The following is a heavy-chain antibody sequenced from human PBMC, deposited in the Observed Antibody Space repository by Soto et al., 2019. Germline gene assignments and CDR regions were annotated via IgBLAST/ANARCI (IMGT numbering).Heavy chain of an antibody. J-gene: IGHJ4*02. CDR2: INGDGSST. CDR3: AIAVAGPTAIAY. CDR1: GFTISSYW. D-gene: IGHD6-19*01. V-gene: IGHV3-74*01. Sequence: EVQLVESGGGLVQPGESLRLSCVVSGFTISSYWMHWVRQAPGKGPVWVSRINGDGSSTNYADSVKGRFTISRDNAKNTLYLQMNTLRAEDTAVYYCAIAVAGPTAIAYWGQGNQVTVSS.